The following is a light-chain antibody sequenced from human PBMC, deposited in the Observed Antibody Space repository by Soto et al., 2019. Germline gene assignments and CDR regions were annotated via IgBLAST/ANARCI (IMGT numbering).Light chain of an antibody. CDR2: ATS. CDR1: QSVSSY. V-gene: IGKV3-11*01. CDR3: KQRTNWPRSCT. J-gene: IGKJ3*01. Sequence: EIVLTQSPATLSLSPGERATLSCRASQSVSSYLAWYQQKPGQAPRLLIYATSKRATGIPARFSGSGSGTDVTLTISSLEPEDFAVYYCKQRTNWPRSCTFGPGTKVDIK.